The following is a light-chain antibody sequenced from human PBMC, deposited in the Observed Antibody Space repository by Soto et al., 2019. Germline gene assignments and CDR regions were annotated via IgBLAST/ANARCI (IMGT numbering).Light chain of an antibody. CDR3: SSYAINRDVL. CDR2: DVS. V-gene: IGLV2-14*03. Sequence: QSVLTQPGSVSGSLGQSITISCTGTSSDVGSYDYVSWYQQHPGKAPKLMIYDVSSRPSGVSNRFSGSKSGYTASLTISGLQAEDEADYYCSSYAINRDVLFGGGTKLTVL. CDR1: SSDVGSYDY. J-gene: IGLJ2*01.